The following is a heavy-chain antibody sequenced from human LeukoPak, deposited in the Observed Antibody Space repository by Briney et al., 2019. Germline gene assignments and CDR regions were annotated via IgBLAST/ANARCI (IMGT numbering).Heavy chain of an antibody. CDR3: ARDPSSGGAFDI. V-gene: IGHV4-34*01. CDR1: GGSFSGYY. CDR2: INHSGST. Sequence: SETLSLTCAVYGGSFSGYYWSWIRQPPGKGLEWIGEINHSGSTNYNPSLKSRVTISVDTSKNQFSLRLSSVTAADTAVYYCARDPSSGGAFDIWGQGTMVTVSS. J-gene: IGHJ3*02. D-gene: IGHD2-15*01.